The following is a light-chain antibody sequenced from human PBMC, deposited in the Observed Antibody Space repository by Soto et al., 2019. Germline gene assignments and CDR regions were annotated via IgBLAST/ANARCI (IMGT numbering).Light chain of an antibody. CDR3: GSYSSSNTPNV. J-gene: IGLJ1*01. V-gene: IGLV2-14*03. CDR2: DVS. Sequence: QSVLTQPASVSGSPGQSITISCTGTGNDVGSHNYVSWYQQHPGKAPKLMIYDVSHRPSGVSDRFSGSKSGNTASLTISGLQTEDEAEYFCGSYSSSNTPNVFGTGTKVTVL. CDR1: GNDVGSHNY.